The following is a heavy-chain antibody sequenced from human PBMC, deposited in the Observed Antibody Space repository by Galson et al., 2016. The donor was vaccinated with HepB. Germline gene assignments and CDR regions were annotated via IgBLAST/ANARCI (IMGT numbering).Heavy chain of an antibody. Sequence: SLRLSCAASGLTFSSYWMHWVRQAPGKGLEWVSYISSASSIKYYADSVKGRFTISRDNAGHSLYLEMNSLRGEDTAMYYCARDYVPGAWGQGVLVTVSS. D-gene: IGHD3-10*01. CDR2: ISSASSIK. J-gene: IGHJ5*02. V-gene: IGHV3-48*04. CDR1: GLTFSSYW. CDR3: ARDYVPGA.